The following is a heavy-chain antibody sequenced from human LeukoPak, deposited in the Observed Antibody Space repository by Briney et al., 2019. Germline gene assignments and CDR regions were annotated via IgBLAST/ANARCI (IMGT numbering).Heavy chain of an antibody. Sequence: GGSLRLSCAASGFSFTSYAMSWVRQAPGKGPEWVSSIGVTSGTTNYAASVKGRFTISRDISKNTLFLQLNSLGVEDTAVYYCACPGAPGWDRPFDSWGQGTLVTVSS. CDR1: GFSFTSYA. V-gene: IGHV3-23*01. J-gene: IGHJ4*02. CDR2: IGVTSGTT. CDR3: ACPGAPGWDRPFDS. D-gene: IGHD6-19*01.